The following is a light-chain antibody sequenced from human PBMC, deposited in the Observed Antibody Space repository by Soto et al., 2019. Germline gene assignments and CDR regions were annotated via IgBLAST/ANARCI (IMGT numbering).Light chain of an antibody. V-gene: IGKV3-20*01. CDR2: GIS. CDR3: QQYVTSSPRT. Sequence: EIVLTQSTGTLSLSPGERATLSCRASHTISSSYLAWYQQKPGQAPRLLMYGISRRATGIPDRFSGSGSGTDFTLTITRLEPEDFAVYYCQQYVTSSPRTFGKGTKVDIK. CDR1: HTISSSY. J-gene: IGKJ1*01.